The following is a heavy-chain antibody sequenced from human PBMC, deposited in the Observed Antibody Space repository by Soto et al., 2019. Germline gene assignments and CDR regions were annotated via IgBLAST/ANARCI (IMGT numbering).Heavy chain of an antibody. CDR3: ARSLYDFWSGYYGLWFDP. D-gene: IGHD3-3*01. CDR1: GGSISSGGYS. CDR2: IYHSGST. Sequence: QLQLQESGSGLVKPSQTLSLTCAVSGGSISSGGYSWSWIRQPPGKGLEWIGYIYHSGSTYYNPSLKSRVTISVDRSKNQFSLKLSSVTAADTAVYYCARSLYDFWSGYYGLWFDPWGQGTLVTVSS. J-gene: IGHJ5*02. V-gene: IGHV4-30-2*01.